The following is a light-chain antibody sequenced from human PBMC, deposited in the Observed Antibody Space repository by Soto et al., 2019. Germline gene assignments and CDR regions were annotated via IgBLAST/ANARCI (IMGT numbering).Light chain of an antibody. Sequence: DIQMTQAPSTLSASVGDRVTITCRASQSISSWLAWYQQKPGKAPKLLIYKASSLESGVPSRFSGSGSGTELTLTISSLQPDDFATYYCQQCNSYSWTVG. CDR3: QQCNSYSWT. J-gene: IGKJ1*01. CDR2: KAS. CDR1: QSISSW. V-gene: IGKV1-5*03.